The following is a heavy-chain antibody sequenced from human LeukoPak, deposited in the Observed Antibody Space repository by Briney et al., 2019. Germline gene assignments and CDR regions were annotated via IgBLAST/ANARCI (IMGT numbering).Heavy chain of an antibody. CDR1: GGTFSSYA. CDR2: IIPILGIA. J-gene: IGHJ6*02. D-gene: IGHD3-10*01. CDR3: ARDGSGSYYRNTEYYYYGMDV. Sequence: SVKVSCKASGGTFSSYAISWVRQAPGQGLEWMGRIIPILGIANYAQKFQGRVTITADKSTSTAYMELSSLRSEDTAVYYCARDGSGSYYRNTEYYYYGMDVWGQGTTVTVSS. V-gene: IGHV1-69*04.